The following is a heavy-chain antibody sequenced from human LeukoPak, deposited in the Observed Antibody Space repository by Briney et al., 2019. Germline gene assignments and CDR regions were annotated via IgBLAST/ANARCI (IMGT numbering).Heavy chain of an antibody. CDR3: ARTEQVDCYMDV. CDR1: GYSISSGYY. V-gene: IGHV4-38-2*01. J-gene: IGHJ6*03. D-gene: IGHD1-14*01. CDR2: IYHSGST. Sequence: SETLSLTCAVSGYSISSGYYWGWIRQPPGKGLEWIGSIYHSGSTYYNPSLKSRVTISVDTSKNQFSLKLSSVTAADTAVYYRARTEQVDCYMDVWGKGTTVTVSS.